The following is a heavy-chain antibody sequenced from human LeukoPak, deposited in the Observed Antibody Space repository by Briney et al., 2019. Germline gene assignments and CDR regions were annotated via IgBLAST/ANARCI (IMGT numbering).Heavy chain of an antibody. Sequence: PGGSLRLSCAASGFTFDDYAMHWVRQAPGKGLVWVSRINSDGSSTSYADSVKGRFTISRDNAKNTLYLQMNSLRAEDTAVYYCVRVTAGYSPSFDSWGQGTLLTVSS. CDR1: GFTFDDYA. D-gene: IGHD5-12*01. CDR2: INSDGSST. V-gene: IGHV3-74*01. CDR3: VRVTAGYSPSFDS. J-gene: IGHJ4*02.